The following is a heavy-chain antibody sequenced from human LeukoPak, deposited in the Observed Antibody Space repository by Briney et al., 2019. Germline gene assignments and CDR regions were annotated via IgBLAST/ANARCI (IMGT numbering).Heavy chain of an antibody. Sequence: GGSLRLSCAASGFTFSSYWMSWVRQAPGKGLEWVANIKQDGSEKYYVDSVKGRFTISRDNAKNSLHLQMNSLRAEDTAVYYCARVEYDFWSGYPYYYYYYMDVWGKGTTVTVSS. D-gene: IGHD3-3*01. V-gene: IGHV3-7*01. CDR2: IKQDGSEK. J-gene: IGHJ6*03. CDR1: GFTFSSYW. CDR3: ARVEYDFWSGYPYYYYYYMDV.